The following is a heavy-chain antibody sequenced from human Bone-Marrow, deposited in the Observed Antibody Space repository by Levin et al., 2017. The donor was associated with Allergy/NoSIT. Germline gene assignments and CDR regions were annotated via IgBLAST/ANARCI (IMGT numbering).Heavy chain of an antibody. CDR2: IYPGDSES. CDR3: ARSAPGGYYDFWSGYYRAWFDP. CDR1: GYSFSSFW. V-gene: IGHV5-51*01. Sequence: GESLKISCEASGYSFSSFWIAWVRQMPGKGLEWMGLIYPGDSESKYNPSFQGQVTISADKSINTAYLEWSSLKASDSAIYYCARSAPGGYYDFWSGYYRAWFDPWGQGTLVTVSS. D-gene: IGHD3-3*01. J-gene: IGHJ5*02.